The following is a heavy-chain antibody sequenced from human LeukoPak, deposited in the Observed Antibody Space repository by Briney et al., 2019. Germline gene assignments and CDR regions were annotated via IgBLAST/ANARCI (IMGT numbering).Heavy chain of an antibody. D-gene: IGHD4-17*01. CDR3: AKYSDNLSFDY. Sequence: GGSLRLSCAASRFTLSRYAMHWVRQAPGKGLEWVAVISYDGSNKYYADSVKGRFTISRDNSRNTLYLQMNSLRAEDTAVYYCAKYSDNLSFDYWGQGTLVTVSS. J-gene: IGHJ4*02. CDR2: ISYDGSNK. CDR1: RFTLSRYA. V-gene: IGHV3-30-3*01.